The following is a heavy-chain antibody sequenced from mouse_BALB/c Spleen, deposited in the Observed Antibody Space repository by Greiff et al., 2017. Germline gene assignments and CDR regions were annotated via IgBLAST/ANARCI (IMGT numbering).Heavy chain of an antibody. J-gene: IGHJ1*01. Sequence: VKLVESGPGLVAPSQCLSITCTASGFSLTDYGVSWIRQPPGKGLEWLGVIWGGGSTYYNSALKSRLSITKDNTKSQVYLKMNSLQTDDTAMYYCAKHSDSGSGYVGYFDVWGAGTTVTVSS. V-gene: IGHV2-6-5*01. CDR1: GFSLTDYG. D-gene: IGHD1-1*01. CDR3: AKHSDSGSGYVGYFDV. CDR2: IWGGGST.